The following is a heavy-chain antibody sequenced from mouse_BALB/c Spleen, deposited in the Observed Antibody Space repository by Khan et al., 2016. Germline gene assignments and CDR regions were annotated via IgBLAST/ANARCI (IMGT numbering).Heavy chain of an antibody. CDR2: ISYSGST. J-gene: IGHJ2*01. Sequence: VQLQESGPGLVKPSQSLSLTCTVTGYSITSDYAWNWIRQFPGNKQEWMGYISYSGSTSYNPSLKSRISITRDTSKNQFFLQLNSVTTEDTATYYCARYYYGSSYFDYWGQGTTLTVSS. V-gene: IGHV3-2*02. CDR1: GYSITSDYA. D-gene: IGHD1-1*01. CDR3: ARYYYGSSYFDY.